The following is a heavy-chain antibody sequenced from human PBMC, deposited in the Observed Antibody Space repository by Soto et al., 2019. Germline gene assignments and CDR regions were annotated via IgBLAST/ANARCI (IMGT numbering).Heavy chain of an antibody. J-gene: IGHJ4*02. CDR1: GFTFSSYA. CDR2: ISGSGGST. Sequence: GESLKISCAASGFTFSSYAMSWVRQAPGKGLEWVSAISGSGGSTYYADSVKGRFTISRDNSKNTLYLQMNSLRAEDTALYYCAKGPDGWYEAGYFDYWGQGTLVPVSS. V-gene: IGHV3-23*01. D-gene: IGHD6-19*01. CDR3: AKGPDGWYEAGYFDY.